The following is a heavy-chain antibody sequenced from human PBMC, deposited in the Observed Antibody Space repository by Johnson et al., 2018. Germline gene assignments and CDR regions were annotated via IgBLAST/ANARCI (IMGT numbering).Heavy chain of an antibody. V-gene: IGHV3-33*06. CDR1: GFTFSHSG. D-gene: IGHD1-1*01. J-gene: IGHJ4*02. Sequence: QVQLVQSGGGVVQPGRSLRLSCAASGFTFSHSGTHWVRQSPGKGLEWVAIIWHDGNNKHYAHPVKVRFTISIENSKNTVFLQMNSLGVEDTGVYYFADDPQVESTTRTLGYWGQGTMVTVSS. CDR2: IWHDGNNK. CDR3: ADDPQVESTTRTLGY.